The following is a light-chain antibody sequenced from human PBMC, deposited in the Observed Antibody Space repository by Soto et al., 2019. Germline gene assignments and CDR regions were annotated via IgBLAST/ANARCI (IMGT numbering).Light chain of an antibody. Sequence: DLQMTQSPSSLSASVGDRVTITCRSSQPISTYLNWYQQKAGRGPKLLIFSGSSLKRGVPSRVTGSGSGTDFTLTIGSLQPEEFATYYCQQSYSSPRTVGQGTRLE. CDR2: SGS. V-gene: IGKV1-39*01. CDR1: QPISTY. CDR3: QQSYSSPRT. J-gene: IGKJ2*02.